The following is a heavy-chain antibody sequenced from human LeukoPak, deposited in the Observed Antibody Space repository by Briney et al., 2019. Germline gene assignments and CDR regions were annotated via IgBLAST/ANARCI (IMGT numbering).Heavy chain of an antibody. CDR1: GFTFDDYA. Sequence: GRSLRLSCAASGFTFDDYAMPWVRQAPGKGLEWVSGISWNSGSIGYADSVKGRFTISRDNAKNTLYLQMNSLRAEDTAVYYCASNPYSNYDGNWFDPWGQGTLVTVSS. V-gene: IGHV3-9*01. D-gene: IGHD4-11*01. J-gene: IGHJ5*02. CDR2: ISWNSGSI. CDR3: ASNPYSNYDGNWFDP.